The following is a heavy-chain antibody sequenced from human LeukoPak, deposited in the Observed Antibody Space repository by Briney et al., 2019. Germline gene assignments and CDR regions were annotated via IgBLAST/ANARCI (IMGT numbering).Heavy chain of an antibody. J-gene: IGHJ5*02. Sequence: ASVKVSCKASGGTLSSYAISWVRQAPGQGLEWMGGIIPIFGTANYAQKFQGRVTITADKSTGTAYMELSSLRSEDTAVYYCASSSSGQHDPWGQGTLVTVSS. CDR3: ASSSSGQHDP. D-gene: IGHD6-13*01. CDR2: IIPIFGTA. CDR1: GGTLSSYA. V-gene: IGHV1-69*06.